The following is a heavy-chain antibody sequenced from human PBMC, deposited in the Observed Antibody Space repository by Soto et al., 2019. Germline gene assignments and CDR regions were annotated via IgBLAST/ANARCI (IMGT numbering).Heavy chain of an antibody. CDR2: VWYDGSSK. D-gene: IGHD4-4*01. CDR1: GFTFSNFD. J-gene: IGHJ6*02. Sequence: HPGGSLRLSCEASGFTFSNFDMNWVRQAPGKGLEWVARVWYDGSSKYYVDSVKGRFTISRDNSKETVYLQMNSLRAEDTGVYYCAREIGSNYDGMDVWGQGTTVTVSS. CDR3: AREIGSNYDGMDV. V-gene: IGHV3-33*01.